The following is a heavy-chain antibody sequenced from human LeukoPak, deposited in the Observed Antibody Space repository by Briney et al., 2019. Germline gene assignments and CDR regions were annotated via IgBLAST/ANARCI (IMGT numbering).Heavy chain of an antibody. V-gene: IGHV4-59*08. J-gene: IGHJ4*02. Sequence: SETLSLTCTVSGVSMSPYHWGWIRQPPGKGLEWTGYIYYSGSTNYNPSLKSRVTISVDTSKNQFSLKLSSVTAADTAIYYCARAVSGRFDYWGQGTLVTVSS. CDR2: IYYSGST. D-gene: IGHD6-19*01. CDR1: GVSMSPYH. CDR3: ARAVSGRFDY.